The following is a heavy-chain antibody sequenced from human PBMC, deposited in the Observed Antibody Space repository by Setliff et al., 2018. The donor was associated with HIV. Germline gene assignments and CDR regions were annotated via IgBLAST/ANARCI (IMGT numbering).Heavy chain of an antibody. V-gene: IGHV3-33*06. J-gene: IGHJ4*02. D-gene: IGHD5-18*01. Sequence: LRLSCAASGFSFSDYYMSWIRQAPGKGLEWVAVIWYDGSNKYYADSVKGRFTISRDNSKNTLYLQMNSLRAEDTAVYYCAKGSLPSGYSYGFFDYWGQGTLVTVSS. CDR2: IWYDGSNK. CDR1: GFSFSDYY. CDR3: AKGSLPSGYSYGFFDY.